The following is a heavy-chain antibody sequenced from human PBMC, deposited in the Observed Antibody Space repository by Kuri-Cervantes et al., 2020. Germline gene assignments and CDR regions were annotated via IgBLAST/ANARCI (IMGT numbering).Heavy chain of an antibody. J-gene: IGHJ5*02. CDR2: INHSGST. D-gene: IGHD2-15*01. V-gene: IGHV4-39*07. CDR3: ARAVVAAP. Sequence: SETLSLTCTASGGSITSSSYYWSWIRQPPGKGLEWIGEINHSGSTNYNPSLKSRVTISVDTSKNQFSLKLSSVTAADTAVYYCARAVVAAPWGQGTLVTVSS. CDR1: GGSITSSSYY.